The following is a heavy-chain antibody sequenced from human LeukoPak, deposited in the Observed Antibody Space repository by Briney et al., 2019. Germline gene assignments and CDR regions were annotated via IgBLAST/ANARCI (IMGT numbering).Heavy chain of an antibody. J-gene: IGHJ4*02. CDR1: GYTFTSYG. Sequence: ASVKVSCKASGYTFTSYGISWVRQAPGQGLEWMGWISAYNGNTNYAQKLQGRVTMTRDLSTSTVYMDLSSLRSDDTAVYYCARSRGQWLVSLDYWGQGTLVTVSS. V-gene: IGHV1-18*01. CDR2: ISAYNGNT. D-gene: IGHD6-19*01. CDR3: ARSRGQWLVSLDY.